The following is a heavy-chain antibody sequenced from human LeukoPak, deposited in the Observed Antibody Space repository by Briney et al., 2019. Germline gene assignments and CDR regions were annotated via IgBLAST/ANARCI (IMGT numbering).Heavy chain of an antibody. CDR3: ARARYYFDY. V-gene: IGHV3-30*02. CDR2: IRYDGSNK. J-gene: IGHJ4*02. CDR1: GFTFSSYG. Sequence: GGSLRLSCAASGFTFSSYGMHWVRQAPGKGLEWVAFIRYDGSNKYYADSVKGRFTISRDNSKNTLYLQMNSLRAEDTAVYYCARARYYFDYWGQGTLVTVPS.